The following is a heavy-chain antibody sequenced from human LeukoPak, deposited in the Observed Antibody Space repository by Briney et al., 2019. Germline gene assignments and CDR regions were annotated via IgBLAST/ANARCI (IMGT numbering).Heavy chain of an antibody. CDR2: INPNSGGT. CDR3: ARGRVVPAAKNWFDP. Sequence: ASVKVSCKASGYTFTGYYMHWVRQVPGQGLEWMGWINPNSGGTNYAQKFQGRVTMTRDTSISTAYMELSRLRSDDTAVYYCARGRVVPAAKNWFDPWGQGTLVTVSS. V-gene: IGHV1-2*02. D-gene: IGHD2-2*01. J-gene: IGHJ5*02. CDR1: GYTFTGYY.